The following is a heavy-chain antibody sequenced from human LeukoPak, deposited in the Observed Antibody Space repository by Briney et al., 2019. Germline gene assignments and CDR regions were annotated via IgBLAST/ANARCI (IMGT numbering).Heavy chain of an antibody. V-gene: IGHV4-59*01. CDR1: GGSISSYY. J-gene: IGHJ4*02. CDR3: ARGDTAMGPPGYYFDY. Sequence: PSETPSLTCTVSGGSISSYYWSWIRQPPGKGLEWIGYIYYSGSTNYNPSLKSRVTISVDTSKNQFSLKLSSVTAADTAVYYCARGDTAMGPPGYYFDYWGQGTLVTVSS. D-gene: IGHD5-18*01. CDR2: IYYSGST.